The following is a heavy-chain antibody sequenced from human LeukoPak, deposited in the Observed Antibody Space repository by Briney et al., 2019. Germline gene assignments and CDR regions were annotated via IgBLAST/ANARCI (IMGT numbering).Heavy chain of an antibody. CDR3: AKEYGYDYNYFYSMDV. D-gene: IGHD1-1*01. CDR2: IKSKTDGGTI. CDR1: GFTFSNAC. V-gene: IGHV3-15*05. Sequence: GGSLRLSCAASGFTFSNACMSWVRQAPGKGLEWVGRIKSKTDGGTIDYAAPVKGRFTISRDNSKNTVYLQMNSLRAEDTAVYFCAKEYGYDYNYFYSMDVWGKGTTVTISS. J-gene: IGHJ6*03.